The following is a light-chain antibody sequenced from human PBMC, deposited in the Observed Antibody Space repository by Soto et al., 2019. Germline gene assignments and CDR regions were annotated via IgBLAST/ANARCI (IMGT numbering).Light chain of an antibody. CDR2: GAS. J-gene: IGKJ1*01. Sequence: EVVMTQSPATLSVSPGERATLSCRASQSVSSNLAWYQQKPGQAPRLLIYGASTRATGIPARFSGSGSGTEFTLTISSLQSEDFATYSCQQLNSYNWPWTFGQGT. CDR3: QQLNSYNWPWT. V-gene: IGKV3-15*01. CDR1: QSVSSN.